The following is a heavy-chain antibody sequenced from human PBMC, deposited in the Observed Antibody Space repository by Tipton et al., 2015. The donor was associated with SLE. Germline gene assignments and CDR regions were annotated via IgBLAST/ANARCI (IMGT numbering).Heavy chain of an antibody. CDR2: IKQDGSEK. V-gene: IGHV3-7*01. J-gene: IGHJ4*02. D-gene: IGHD3-16*01. CDR3: ARRITGVDY. CDR1: GFTFSSSE. Sequence: SLRLSCAASGFTFSSSEMNWVRQAPGKGLEWVANIKQDGSEKYYVDSVKGRFIISRDNAKNSLYLQMNSLRAEDTAVYYCARRITGVDYWGQGTLVTVSS.